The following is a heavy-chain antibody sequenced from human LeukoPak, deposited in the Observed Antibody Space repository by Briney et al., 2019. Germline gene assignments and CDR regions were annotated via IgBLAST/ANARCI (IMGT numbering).Heavy chain of an antibody. CDR1: GFTFSSYG. D-gene: IGHD4-17*01. J-gene: IGHJ4*02. CDR2: ISSSSSYI. Sequence: GGSLRLSCAASGFTFSSYGMYWVRQAPGKGLEWVSSISSSSSYIYYADSVKGRFTISRDNAKNSLYLQMNSLRAEDTAVYYCARVRGGDYAFDYWGQGTLVTVSS. V-gene: IGHV3-21*01. CDR3: ARVRGGDYAFDY.